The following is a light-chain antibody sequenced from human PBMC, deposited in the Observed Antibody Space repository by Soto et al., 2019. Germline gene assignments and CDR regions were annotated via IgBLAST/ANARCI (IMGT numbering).Light chain of an antibody. CDR1: SSDVGSYNL. Sequence: QSVLTQPASVSGSPGQSITISCTGTSSDVGSYNLASWYQQHPGKAPKLMIYEGSKRPSGVSNRFSGSKSGNTASLTISGLQAEDEADYYCCSYAGSSTPYVFGTGTKVTAL. J-gene: IGLJ1*01. CDR2: EGS. V-gene: IGLV2-23*01. CDR3: CSYAGSSTPYV.